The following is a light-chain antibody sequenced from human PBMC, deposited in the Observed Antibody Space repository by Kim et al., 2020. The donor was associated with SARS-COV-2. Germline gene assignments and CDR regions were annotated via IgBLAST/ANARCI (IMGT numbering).Light chain of an antibody. Sequence: QSALTQPASVSGPPGQSITISCTGTSSDVGGYNFVSWYQQHPGRAPKLIIYDVSNRPSGVSNRFSGSKSGNTASLTISGLQPEDEADYYCTSYRNYNTWVFGGGTKLTVL. CDR3: TSYRNYNTWV. CDR1: SSDVGGYNF. V-gene: IGLV2-14*03. J-gene: IGLJ3*02. CDR2: DVS.